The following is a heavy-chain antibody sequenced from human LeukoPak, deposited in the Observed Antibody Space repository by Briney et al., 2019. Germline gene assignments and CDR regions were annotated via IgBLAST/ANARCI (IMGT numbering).Heavy chain of an antibody. CDR3: TRGPGSTWYSDY. CDR2: IYSGGDT. J-gene: IGHJ4*02. D-gene: IGHD6-13*01. V-gene: IGHV3-66*02. Sequence: GGSLRLSCAASGFTVSSNYMNWVRQAPGKGLEWVSIIYSGGDTYYADYVKGRFTISRDNSKNTLYLQMNNLRPEDTAVYYCTRGPGSTWYSDYWGQRTLVTVSS. CDR1: GFTVSSNY.